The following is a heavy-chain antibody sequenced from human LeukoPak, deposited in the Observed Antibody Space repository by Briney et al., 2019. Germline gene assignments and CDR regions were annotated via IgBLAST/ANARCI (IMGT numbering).Heavy chain of an antibody. Sequence: ASVNVSCKSSGYAFTCCGISWVRQAQGPGHEWVGWISAYHGNKNYAQKLQGRVTMTRDTSTSTAYMELRSLRSDDTAVYYCARAPPPGAFDHWGQGTLVTVSS. V-gene: IGHV1-18*04. D-gene: IGHD7-27*01. CDR1: GYAFTCCG. CDR3: ARAPPPGAFDH. CDR2: ISAYHGNK. J-gene: IGHJ5*02.